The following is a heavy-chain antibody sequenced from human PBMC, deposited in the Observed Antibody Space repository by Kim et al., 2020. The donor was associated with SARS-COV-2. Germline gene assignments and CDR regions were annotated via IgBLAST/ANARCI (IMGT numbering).Heavy chain of an antibody. CDR2: FYYRGST. CDR3: TGDSSGYSYFDY. V-gene: IGHV4-39*02. J-gene: IGHJ4*02. D-gene: IGHD3-22*01. CDR1: NGSISSSSYY. Sequence: SETLSLTCTVSNGSISSSSYYWGWIRQPPGKGLEWIGSFYYRGSTYYNPSLESRVTISVDTSKNQFSLKLTSVTAADTAVYLCTGDSSGYSYFDYWGQGALVTLSS.